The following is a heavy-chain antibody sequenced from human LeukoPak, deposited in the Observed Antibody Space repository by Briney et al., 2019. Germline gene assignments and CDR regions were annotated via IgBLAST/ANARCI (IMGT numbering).Heavy chain of an antibody. J-gene: IGHJ4*02. CDR2: INPKSGDT. CDR1: GYTFTDYY. CDR3: VRDLTGGSGD. V-gene: IGHV1-2*02. Sequence: ASVKVSCKASGYTFTDYYMHWVRQAPGQTFEWLAWINPKSGDTHYTQKFQGRVTVTTDTSITSVYMALSGLQSDDTAVYYCVRDLTGGSGDWGQGTLVTVSS. D-gene: IGHD6-19*01.